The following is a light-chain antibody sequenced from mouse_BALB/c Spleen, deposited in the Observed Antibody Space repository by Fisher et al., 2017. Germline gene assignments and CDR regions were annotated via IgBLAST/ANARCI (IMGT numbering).Light chain of an antibody. V-gene: IGKV4-70*01. Sequence: IVLTQTPAIMSASLGEEITLTCSASSSVSYLHWYQQKSSTSPKLWIYDTSKLASGVPARFSGSGSGTSYSLTISSMEAEDAATYYCHQRSSYPTFGAGTKLELK. J-gene: IGKJ5*01. CDR3: HQRSSYPT. CDR2: DTS. CDR1: SSVSY.